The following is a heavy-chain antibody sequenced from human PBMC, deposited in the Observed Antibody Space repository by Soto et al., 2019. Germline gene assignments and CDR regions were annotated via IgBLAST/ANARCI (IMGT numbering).Heavy chain of an antibody. Sequence: PGGXLRLSCAASGFTFSSYSMNWVRQAPGKGLEWVSSISSSSSYIYYADSVKGRFTISRDNAKNTLYLQMNSLRAEDTAVYYCARVDGSGWSFDYWGQGTLVTVSS. CDR1: GFTFSSYS. CDR3: ARVDGSGWSFDY. J-gene: IGHJ4*02. D-gene: IGHD6-19*01. CDR2: ISSSSSYI. V-gene: IGHV3-21*01.